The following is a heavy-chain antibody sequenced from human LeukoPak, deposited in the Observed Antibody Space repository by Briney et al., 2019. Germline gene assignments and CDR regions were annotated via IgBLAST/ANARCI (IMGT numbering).Heavy chain of an antibody. V-gene: IGHV1-8*01. J-gene: IGHJ4*02. D-gene: IGHD3-10*01. Sequence: ASVKVSCKASGYTFTSHDINWVRQATGQGLEWMGWMNPNSGNTSYAQKFQGRVTMTRNTSISTAYMELSSLRSEDTAVYYCARVRGTMVRGVVYYWGQGTLVTVSS. CDR2: MNPNSGNT. CDR1: GYTFTSHD. CDR3: ARVRGTMVRGVVYY.